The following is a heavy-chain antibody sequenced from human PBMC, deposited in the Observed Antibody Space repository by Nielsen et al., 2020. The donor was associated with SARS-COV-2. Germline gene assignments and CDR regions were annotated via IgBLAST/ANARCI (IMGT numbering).Heavy chain of an antibody. D-gene: IGHD2-15*01. Sequence: SETLSLTCAVYGGSFSGYYWSWIRQPPGKGLEWIGEINHSGSTNYSPSLKSRVTISVDTSKNQFSLKLNSVTAADTAVYYCTRARGYCSGGSCYDSARLYYYYGMDVWGQGTTVTVSS. CDR1: GGSFSGYY. V-gene: IGHV4-34*01. CDR3: TRARGYCSGGSCYDSARLYYYYGMDV. J-gene: IGHJ6*02. CDR2: INHSGST.